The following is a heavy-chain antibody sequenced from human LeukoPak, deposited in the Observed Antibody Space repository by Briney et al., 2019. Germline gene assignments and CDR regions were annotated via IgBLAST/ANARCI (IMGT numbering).Heavy chain of an antibody. CDR1: GFTFSSYA. CDR2: ISYDGSNK. D-gene: IGHD4-23*01. J-gene: IGHJ4*02. CDR3: ATGDGPGGGNSDY. Sequence: GRSLRLSCAASGFTFSSYAMHWVRQAPGKGLEWVAVISYDGSNKYYADSVKGRFTISRDNSKNTLYLQMNSLRAEDTAVYYCATGDGPGGGNSDYWGQGTLVTVSS. V-gene: IGHV3-30-3*01.